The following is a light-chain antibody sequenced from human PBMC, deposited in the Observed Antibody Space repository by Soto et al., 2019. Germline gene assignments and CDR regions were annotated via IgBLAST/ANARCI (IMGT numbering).Light chain of an antibody. CDR2: EDV. CDR1: SSDVGRYSL. Sequence: QSALTQAASVSGSPRQSLTISCTGTSSDVGRYSLVSWYQQHPGKAPKLIIYEDVERPSGVSYRFSGSKSGNTASLTISGLQTEDEADYYCCSYAGGTSVIFGGGTKVTVL. J-gene: IGLJ2*01. V-gene: IGLV2-23*01. CDR3: CSYAGGTSVI.